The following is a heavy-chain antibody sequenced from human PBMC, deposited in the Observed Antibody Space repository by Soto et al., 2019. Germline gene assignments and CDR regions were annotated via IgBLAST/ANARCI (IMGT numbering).Heavy chain of an antibody. Sequence: SSETLSLTCTVSGGSISSSSYYWGWIRQPPGKGLEWIGSIYYSGSTYYNPSLKSRVTISVDTSKNQFSLKLSSVTAADTAVYYCARQAPLRYFDYWGQGTLVTVSS. CDR2: IYYSGST. CDR3: ARQAPLRYFDY. V-gene: IGHV4-39*01. J-gene: IGHJ4*02. CDR1: GGSISSSSYY. D-gene: IGHD4-17*01.